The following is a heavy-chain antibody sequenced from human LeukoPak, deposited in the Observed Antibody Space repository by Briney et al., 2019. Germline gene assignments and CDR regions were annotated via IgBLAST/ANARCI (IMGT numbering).Heavy chain of an antibody. CDR1: GGCISSGRYY. CDR3: ARDKPQCYFDF. J-gene: IGHJ4*02. D-gene: IGHD5/OR15-5a*01. CDR2: IYTSGST. Sequence: TLSLPCTVSGGCISSGRYYWGWIRQPAGKGLEWIGYIYTSGSTYYNPSLKSRDTISVDTYNNEFPLPLSSVTATVTAVYYCARDKPQCYFDFWGQGTLVTVSS. V-gene: IGHV4-61*09.